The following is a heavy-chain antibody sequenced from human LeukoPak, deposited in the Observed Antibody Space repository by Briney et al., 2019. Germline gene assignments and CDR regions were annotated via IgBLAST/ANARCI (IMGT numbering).Heavy chain of an antibody. CDR1: GFTFSSYS. V-gene: IGHV3-48*04. Sequence: GGSLRLSCAASGFTFSSYSMNWVRQAPGKGLEWVSYISSSSSTIYYADSVKGRFTISRDNAKNSLYLQMNSLRAEDTAVYYCARDSGHCSGDNCYSAAFDIWGQGTMVTVSS. CDR2: ISSSSSTI. J-gene: IGHJ3*02. CDR3: ARDSGHCSGDNCYSAAFDI. D-gene: IGHD2-15*01.